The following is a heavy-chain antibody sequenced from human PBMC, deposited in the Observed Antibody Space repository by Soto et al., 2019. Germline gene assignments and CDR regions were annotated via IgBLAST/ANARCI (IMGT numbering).Heavy chain of an antibody. D-gene: IGHD1-1*01. V-gene: IGHV3-21*01. CDR2: ISSSSSYI. Sequence: GGSLRLSCAASGFTFSSYSMNWVRQAPGKGLEWVSSISSSSSYIYYADSVKGRFTISRDNAKNSLYLQMNSLRAEDTAVYYCARDAKLVVWNGASYYYYYMDVWGKGTTVTVSS. J-gene: IGHJ6*03. CDR3: ARDAKLVVWNGASYYYYYMDV. CDR1: GFTFSSYS.